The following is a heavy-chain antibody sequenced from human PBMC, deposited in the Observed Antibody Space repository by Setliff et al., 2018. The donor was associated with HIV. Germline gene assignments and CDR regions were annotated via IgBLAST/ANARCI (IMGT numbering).Heavy chain of an antibody. D-gene: IGHD3-16*01. CDR1: GGSISSGSYY. J-gene: IGHJ4*02. CDR2: IYSSGST. V-gene: IGHV4-61*09. CDR3: ARRTLITGYDY. Sequence: PSETLSLTCTVSGGSISSGSYYWNWIRQPAGKGLEWIGHIYSSGSTNYNPSLKSRVTISVDTSKNQFSLQLRSMTAADTAVYYCARRTLITGYDYWGQGTLVTVSS.